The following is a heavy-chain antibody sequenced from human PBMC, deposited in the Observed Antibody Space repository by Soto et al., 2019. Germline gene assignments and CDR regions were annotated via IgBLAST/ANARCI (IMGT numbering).Heavy chain of an antibody. CDR2: FDPEDGEI. J-gene: IGHJ4*02. D-gene: IGHD3-10*01. Sequence: QVHLVQSGAEVKKPGASVKVSCKVSGYSLNELSIHWVRQAPGKGLEWMGGFDPEDGEIVYAQKFQGRVTMTEDTSTDTANMDLSSLRSEDTAVYYCATGGPAGDFDNWGQGTLVTVCS. CDR1: GYSLNELS. CDR3: ATGGPAGDFDN. V-gene: IGHV1-24*01.